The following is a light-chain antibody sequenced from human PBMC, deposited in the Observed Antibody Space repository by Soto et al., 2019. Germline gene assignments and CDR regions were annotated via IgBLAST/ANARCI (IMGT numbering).Light chain of an antibody. CDR3: SSYAGSNKKV. Sequence: QSALTQPPSASGSPGQSVTISCTGTSSDVGGYNYVSWYQQHPGIAPKLMIYEVSKRPSGVPDRFSGSKSGNTASLTVSGLQAEDEADYYCSSYAGSNKKVFGGGTKLTVL. V-gene: IGLV2-8*01. CDR1: SSDVGGYNY. J-gene: IGLJ2*01. CDR2: EVS.